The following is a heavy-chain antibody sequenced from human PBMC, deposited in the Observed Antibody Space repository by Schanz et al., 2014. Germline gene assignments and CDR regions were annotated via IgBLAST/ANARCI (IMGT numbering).Heavy chain of an antibody. V-gene: IGHV1-69*04. CDR3: ARGRGFYDY. D-gene: IGHD3-10*01. Sequence: QGQLVQSGPEVKEPGASVKVSCEASRYTFNTYGLNWVRQAPGQGLEWMGRIIPILGIANYAQRFQGRVTITADKSSDTAYMELSSLTSEDTAVHYCARGRGFYDYWGQGTLVTVSS. J-gene: IGHJ4*02. CDR1: RYTFNTYG. CDR2: IIPILGIA.